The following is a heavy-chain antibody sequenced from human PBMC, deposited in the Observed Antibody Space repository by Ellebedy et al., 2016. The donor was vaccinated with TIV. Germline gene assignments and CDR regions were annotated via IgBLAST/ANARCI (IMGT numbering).Heavy chain of an antibody. D-gene: IGHD2-2*01. CDR2: ISSDGINT. V-gene: IGHV3-64*04. J-gene: IGHJ4*02. CDR1: GFTFSHHA. CDR3: GKVRSVVVTAAINY. Sequence: GESLKISXSASGFTFSHHAMHWVRQAPGKGLEYVSLISSDGINTYYADSVKGRFTISRDNSNNTLYLQMNSLRTEDTAVYYCGKVRSVVVTAAINYWGQGTLVTVSS.